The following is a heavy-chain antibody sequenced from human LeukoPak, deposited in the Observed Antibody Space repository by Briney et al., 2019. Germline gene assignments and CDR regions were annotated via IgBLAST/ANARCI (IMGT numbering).Heavy chain of an antibody. Sequence: SETLSLTCAVSGGSISSGAYSWSWIRQPPGKGLEWIGYIYYTETSYNPSLKSRVTISADTSKNQFSLKLYSVTAADTAVYYCATRKLGNDYWGQGTLVTVSS. CDR1: GGSISSGAYS. CDR3: ATRKLGNDY. J-gene: IGHJ4*02. CDR2: IYYTET. D-gene: IGHD7-27*01. V-gene: IGHV4-61*08.